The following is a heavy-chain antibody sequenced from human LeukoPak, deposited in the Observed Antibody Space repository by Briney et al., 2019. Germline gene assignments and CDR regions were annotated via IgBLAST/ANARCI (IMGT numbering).Heavy chain of an antibody. D-gene: IGHD2-8*01. Sequence: GASVKVSCKASGYTFTSYGIGWVRQAPGQGLEWMGWISAYNGNTNYAQKLQGRVTMTTDTSTSTAYMELRSLRSDDTAVYYCARRPLMDYYYYYMDVWGKGTTVTVSS. V-gene: IGHV1-18*01. J-gene: IGHJ6*03. CDR1: GYTFTSYG. CDR3: ARRPLMDYYYYYMDV. CDR2: ISAYNGNT.